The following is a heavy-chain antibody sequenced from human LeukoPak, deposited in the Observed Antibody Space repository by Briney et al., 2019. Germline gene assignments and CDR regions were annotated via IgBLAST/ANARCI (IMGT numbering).Heavy chain of an antibody. J-gene: IGHJ4*02. D-gene: IGHD2-15*01. CDR3: ARDRYCSGGSCV. Sequence: GGSLRLSGAASGFTVSSNYMSWVRQAPGKGLQGFSVIYSGGSKYDPDSGKGRFTISSDNSKKTLYLQMNSLRAEDTAVYYCARDRYCSGGSCVWGKGTLVTVSS. V-gene: IGHV3-66*01. CDR2: IYSGGSK. CDR1: GFTVSSNY.